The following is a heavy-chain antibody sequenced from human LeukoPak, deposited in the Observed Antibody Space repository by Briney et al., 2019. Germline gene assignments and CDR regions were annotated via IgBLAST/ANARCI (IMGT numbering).Heavy chain of an antibody. V-gene: IGHV4-34*01. D-gene: IGHD3-22*01. J-gene: IGHJ2*01. CDR3: ARVDYYDSSGPTWYFDL. Sequence: SETLSLTCAVYGGSFSGYYWSWIRQPPGKGLEWIGEINHSGSTNYNPSLKSRVTISVDTSKNQFSLKLSSVTAADTAVYYCARVDYYDSSGPTWYFDLWGRGTLVTVSS. CDR1: GGSFSGYY. CDR2: INHSGST.